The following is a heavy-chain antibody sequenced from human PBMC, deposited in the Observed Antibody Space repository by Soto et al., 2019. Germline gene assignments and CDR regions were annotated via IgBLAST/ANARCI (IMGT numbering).Heavy chain of an antibody. V-gene: IGHV3-21*05. CDR2: ISSTTNYI. J-gene: IGHJ4*02. CDR1: GFTFSSYN. Sequence: GGSLRLSCAASGFTFSSYNMTWVRQAPGKGLEWVSYISSTTNYIYYGDSMKGRFTISRDNAKNSLYLEMNSLRAEDTAVYYCARESEDLTSSFDYWGQGTLVTVSS. CDR3: ARESEDLTSSFDY.